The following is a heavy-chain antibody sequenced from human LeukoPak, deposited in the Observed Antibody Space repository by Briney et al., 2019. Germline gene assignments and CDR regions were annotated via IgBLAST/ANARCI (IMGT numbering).Heavy chain of an antibody. CDR3: ARGPALGVPAAALDY. Sequence: ASVKVSCKASGYTFTRYYMHWVRRAPGQGLEWMGIINPSGGSTSYAQKFQGRLTMTRDTSTSTVYMELSSLRSEDTAVYYCARGPALGVPAAALDYWGQGTLVTVSS. D-gene: IGHD2-2*01. J-gene: IGHJ4*02. V-gene: IGHV1-46*01. CDR1: GYTFTRYY. CDR2: INPSGGST.